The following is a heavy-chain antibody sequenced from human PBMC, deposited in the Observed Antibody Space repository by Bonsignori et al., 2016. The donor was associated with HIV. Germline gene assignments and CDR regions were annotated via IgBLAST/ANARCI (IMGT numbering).Heavy chain of an antibody. Sequence: WIRQPPGKGLEWIGSIYYSGSTYYNPSLKSRVTISVHTSKNQFSLKLSSVTAADTAVYYCARVPLGIFDYWGQGTLVTVSS. D-gene: IGHD7-27*01. CDR2: IYYSGST. CDR3: ARVPLGIFDY. V-gene: IGHV4-39*07. J-gene: IGHJ4*02.